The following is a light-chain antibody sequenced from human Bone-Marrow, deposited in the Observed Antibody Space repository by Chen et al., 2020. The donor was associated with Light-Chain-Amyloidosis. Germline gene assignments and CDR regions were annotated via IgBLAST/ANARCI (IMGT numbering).Light chain of an antibody. CDR3: YSATDDSLGV. V-gene: IGLV3-27*01. CDR2: KDT. CDR1: LLAKNY. J-gene: IGLJ3*02. Sequence: SYVLTQPSSVSVSPGQTAKITCSGDLLAKNYVRWLQQKPGQAPVLVIYKDTERPSGIPERFSGSSSETTATLTVSGAQVDDEADYHCYSATDDSLGVFGGGTRLTVL.